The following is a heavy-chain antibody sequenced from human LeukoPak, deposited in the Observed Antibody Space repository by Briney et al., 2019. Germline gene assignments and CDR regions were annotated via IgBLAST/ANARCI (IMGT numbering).Heavy chain of an antibody. D-gene: IGHD3-10*01. V-gene: IGHV4-61*02. CDR2: IYSSGST. CDR1: GGSISSSGYY. Sequence: SETLSLTCSVSGGSISSSGYYCSWIRQPAGKGLEYIGRIYSSGSTNYSPSLKSRVTMSVDTSKNQFSLKLTSVTAADTAVYYCARGDIIRGDYNWFDPWGQGILVTVSS. CDR3: ARGDIIRGDYNWFDP. J-gene: IGHJ5*02.